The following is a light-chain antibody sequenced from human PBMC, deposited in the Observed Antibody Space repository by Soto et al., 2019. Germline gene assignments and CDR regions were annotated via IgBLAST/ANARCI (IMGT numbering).Light chain of an antibody. V-gene: IGKV3-15*01. Sequence: EIVMTQSPATLSVSPGERATLSCRASQSVSNKLAWYQQKPGQAPRLLIYGASTRDTGIPARFSGSGSGTEFTLTISSRQSEDFAVYYCQQYNNWPPITFGPGTKVDIK. CDR3: QQYNNWPPIT. J-gene: IGKJ3*01. CDR1: QSVSNK. CDR2: GAS.